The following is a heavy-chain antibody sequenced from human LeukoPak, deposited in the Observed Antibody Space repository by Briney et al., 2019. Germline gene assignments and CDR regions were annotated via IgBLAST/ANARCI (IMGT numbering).Heavy chain of an antibody. CDR1: GSTFTSSA. CDR2: IVVGSGNT. D-gene: IGHD6-19*01. Sequence: SVKVSCKASGSTFTSSAVQWVRQARGQRLEWIGWIVVGSGNTNYAQKFQERVTITRDMSTSTAYMELSSLRSEDTAVYYCAAAVAGRYFDLWGRGTLVTVSS. J-gene: IGHJ2*01. CDR3: AAAVAGRYFDL. V-gene: IGHV1-58*01.